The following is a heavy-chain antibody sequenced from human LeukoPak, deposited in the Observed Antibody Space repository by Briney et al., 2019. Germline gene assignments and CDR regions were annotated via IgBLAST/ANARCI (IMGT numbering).Heavy chain of an antibody. V-gene: IGHV3-21*01. CDR2: ISSSSSYI. CDR3: ARGLCGGDCYDY. Sequence: GGSLRLSCAASGFTFSSYAMSWVRQAPGKGLEWVSSISSSSSYIYYADSVKGRFTISRDNAKNSLYLQMNSLRAEDTAVYYCARGLCGGDCYDYWGQGTLVTVSS. D-gene: IGHD2-21*01. J-gene: IGHJ4*02. CDR1: GFTFSSYA.